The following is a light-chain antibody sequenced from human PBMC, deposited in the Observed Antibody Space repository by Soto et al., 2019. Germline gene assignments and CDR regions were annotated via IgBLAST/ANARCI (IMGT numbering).Light chain of an antibody. V-gene: IGLV2-14*03. J-gene: IGLJ1*01. CDR2: DVR. CDR1: SSDVGGYNY. CDR3: SAYTSSSTPYV. Sequence: QSALAQPASVSGSPGQSITISCTGTSSDVGGYNYVSWYQQHPDTAPRLIIYDVRYRPSGVSNRFSGSKSGNTASLTISGLQAEDEADYYCSAYTSSSTPYVFGSGTKVTVL.